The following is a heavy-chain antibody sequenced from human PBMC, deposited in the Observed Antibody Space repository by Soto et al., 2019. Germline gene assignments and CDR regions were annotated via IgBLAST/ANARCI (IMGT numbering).Heavy chain of an antibody. CDR3: ASGGNCIVSSCPLGSHSCMDV. Sequence: SETLSLTCAVYGGSFSGYYWTWIRKPPGTGLEWVGEIGHSGSATYSPSLTSRVTISVDTSNHQFSLRLSSVTAADTAVYYWASGGNCIVSSCPLGSHSCMDVWGQGTTVTVSS. D-gene: IGHD2-15*01. V-gene: IGHV4-34*01. CDR1: GGSFSGYY. CDR2: IGHSGSA. J-gene: IGHJ6*02.